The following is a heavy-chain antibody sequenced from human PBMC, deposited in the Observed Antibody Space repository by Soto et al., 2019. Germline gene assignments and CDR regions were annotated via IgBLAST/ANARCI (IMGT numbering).Heavy chain of an antibody. Sequence: KVSCKASGGTFSSYTISWVRQAPGQGLEWMGRIIPILGIANYAQKFQGRVTITADKSTSTAYMELSSLRSEDTAVYYCARGVVPVRGEDFNWFDPWGQGTLVTVSS. CDR1: GGTFSSYT. CDR2: IIPILGIA. CDR3: ARGVVPVRGEDFNWFDP. D-gene: IGHD2-2*01. V-gene: IGHV1-69*02. J-gene: IGHJ5*02.